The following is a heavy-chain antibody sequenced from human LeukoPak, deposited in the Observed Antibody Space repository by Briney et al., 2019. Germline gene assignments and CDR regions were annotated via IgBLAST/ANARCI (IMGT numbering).Heavy chain of an antibody. CDR1: GFTFDDYA. CDR2: ISWNSGSI. CDR3: AKDTRQLYYGSGSYSY. Sequence: GGSLRLSCAASGFTFDDYAMHWVRQAPGKGLEWVSGISWNSGSIGYADSVKGRFTISRDNAKNSLYLQMNSLRAGDTALYYCAKDTRQLYYGSGSYSYWGQGTLVTVSP. J-gene: IGHJ4*02. V-gene: IGHV3-9*01. D-gene: IGHD3-10*01.